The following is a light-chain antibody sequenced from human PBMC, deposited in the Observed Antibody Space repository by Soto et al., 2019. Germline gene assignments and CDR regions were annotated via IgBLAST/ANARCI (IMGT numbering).Light chain of an antibody. CDR2: GAS. Sequence: AIRMTQSPSSLSASVGDRVTITCRASQGIRNDLAWYQQKPGKPPKLLIYGASTLQSGVPSRFGGSRSGTDFTLNITSLQPEDFAAYYCLQDYTYPFTFGQGTKLDIK. CDR3: LQDYTYPFT. J-gene: IGKJ2*01. CDR1: QGIRND. V-gene: IGKV1-6*01.